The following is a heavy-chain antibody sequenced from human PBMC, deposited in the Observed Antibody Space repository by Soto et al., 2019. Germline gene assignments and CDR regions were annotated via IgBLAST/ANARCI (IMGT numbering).Heavy chain of an antibody. CDR1: GGTFSSYA. CDR2: IIPIFGTA. J-gene: IGHJ5*02. D-gene: IGHD6-13*01. Sequence: ASVKVSCKASGGTFSSYAISWVRQAPGQGLEWMGGIIPIFGTANYAQKFQGRVTITADKSTSTAYMELSSLRPEDTAVYYCAREAASGRPGWFDPWGQGTLVTVSS. V-gene: IGHV1-69*06. CDR3: AREAASGRPGWFDP.